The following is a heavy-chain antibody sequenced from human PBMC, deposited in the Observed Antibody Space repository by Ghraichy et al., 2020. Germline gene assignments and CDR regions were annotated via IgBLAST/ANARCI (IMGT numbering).Heavy chain of an antibody. CDR3: GRHGDNYSGTYYEGY. J-gene: IGHJ4*02. D-gene: IGHD1-26*01. CDR2: IFYSGST. V-gene: IGHV4-39*01. Sequence: SETLSLTCTVSGGSISSSSYYWGWIRQPPGKGLEWIGSIFYSGSTYYNPSLKSRVTISVDTSKNQFSLKLSSVTAADTAVYYCGRHGDNYSGTYYEGYWGQGTLVTVSS. CDR1: GGSISSSSYY.